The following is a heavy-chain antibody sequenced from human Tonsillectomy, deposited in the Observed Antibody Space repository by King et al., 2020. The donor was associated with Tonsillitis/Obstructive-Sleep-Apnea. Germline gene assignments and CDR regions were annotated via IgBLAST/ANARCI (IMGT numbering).Heavy chain of an antibody. CDR2: IYSGGGI. V-gene: IGHV3-66*01. J-gene: IGHJ4*02. D-gene: IGHD4-17*01. Sequence: VQLVESGGGLVQPGGSLRLSCAASGFTVSGKYISWVRQPPGKGLEWVSLIYSGGGISYTDSVKDRSTITRDISKNTLYLQMNGLRAEDTAVYSCATRPHGDYPFFDYWGQGTLVTVSS. CDR3: ATRPHGDYPFFDY. CDR1: GFTVSGKY.